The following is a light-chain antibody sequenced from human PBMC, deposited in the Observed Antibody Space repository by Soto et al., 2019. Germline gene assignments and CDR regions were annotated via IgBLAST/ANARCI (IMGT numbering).Light chain of an antibody. Sequence: ENFFTQSPATLSLSPGERLTLSCRASQSVSSYLAWYQQRPGQAPRLLIYDAFSRAPGIPARFSGGGSGTDFTLTISRLEPEDFGVYYCQQRHNWPITFGQGTRLEIK. CDR2: DAF. V-gene: IGKV3-11*01. CDR1: QSVSSY. CDR3: QQRHNWPIT. J-gene: IGKJ5*01.